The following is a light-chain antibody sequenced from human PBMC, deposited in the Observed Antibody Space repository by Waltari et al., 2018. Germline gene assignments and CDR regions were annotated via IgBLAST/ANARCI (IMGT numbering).Light chain of an antibody. CDR2: GAS. V-gene: IGKV3-20*01. CDR1: QSVSSSY. CDR3: QQYGSSPLT. J-gene: IGKJ4*01. Sequence: EIVLTQSPGTLSLSPGERATLSCRASQSVSSSYLAWYQQKPGQAPSRLIYGASSRATGIPDRFSGRGSGTDFTLTISRLEPEDFAVYYCQQYGSSPLTFGGGTKVEIK.